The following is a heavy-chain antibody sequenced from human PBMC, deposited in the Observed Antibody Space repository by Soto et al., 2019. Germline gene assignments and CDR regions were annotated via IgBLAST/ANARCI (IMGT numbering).Heavy chain of an antibody. V-gene: IGHV3-33*06. CDR1: GFTFSNYG. Sequence: GGSLRLSCAASGFTFSNYGMHWVRQAPGKGLEWVALIWYDGSQKYYADSVKGRFTISRDNSKNTLYLQMNSLRAEDTAVYYCAKDLRRRSTSCLDDWGQGTLVTVSS. CDR2: IWYDGSQK. CDR3: AKDLRRRSTSCLDD. D-gene: IGHD2-2*01. J-gene: IGHJ4*02.